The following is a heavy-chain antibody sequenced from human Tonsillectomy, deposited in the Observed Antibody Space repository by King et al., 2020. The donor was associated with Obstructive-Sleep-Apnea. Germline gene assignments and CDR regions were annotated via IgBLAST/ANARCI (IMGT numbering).Heavy chain of an antibody. CDR2: IDPSDSYT. CDR1: GYSFTSYW. V-gene: IGHV5-10-1*01. Sequence: VQLVESGAEVKKPGESLRISCKDSGYSFTSYWISWVRQMPGKGLEWMGRIDPSDSYTYYSPSFQGHVTISADKSISTAYLQWSSLKASDTAMYYWSRHIDYYGSGSHYYYGMDVWGQGTTVTVSS. CDR3: SRHIDYYGSGSHYYYGMDV. J-gene: IGHJ6*02. D-gene: IGHD3-10*01.